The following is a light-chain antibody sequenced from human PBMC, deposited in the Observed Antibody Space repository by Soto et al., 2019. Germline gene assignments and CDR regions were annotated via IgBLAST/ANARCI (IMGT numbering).Light chain of an antibody. CDR2: DAA. CDR1: QSITNSY. Sequence: EIVLTQSPGTLSPSPGERVTISCRASQSITNSYLAWYQQKPGQAPRLLIYDAATRATGIPDRFSGSGSGTDFSLTISRLEPEDLAVYFCQQYGSSPLTFGRGTKVDIK. J-gene: IGKJ4*01. CDR3: QQYGSSPLT. V-gene: IGKV3-20*01.